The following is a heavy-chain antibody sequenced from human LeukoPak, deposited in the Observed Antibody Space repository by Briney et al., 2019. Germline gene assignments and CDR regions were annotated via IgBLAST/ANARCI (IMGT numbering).Heavy chain of an antibody. CDR2: INSNGRTI. J-gene: IGHJ4*02. Sequence: GGSLRLSCAASGFGFGYYDMHWVRQAPGKGLECVSAINSNGRTIHYADSVKGRFTVSRDNSKNTLYLQMNSLRAEDTAVYYCAKARETLAARSFDYWGQGTLVTVSS. D-gene: IGHD6-6*01. V-gene: IGHV3-64*02. CDR3: AKARETLAARSFDY. CDR1: GFGFGYYD.